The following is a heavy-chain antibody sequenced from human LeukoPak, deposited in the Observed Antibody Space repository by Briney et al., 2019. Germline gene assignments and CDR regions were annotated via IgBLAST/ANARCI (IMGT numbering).Heavy chain of an antibody. J-gene: IGHJ5*02. V-gene: IGHV4-59*08. D-gene: IGHD3-10*01. CDR3: ARHRLIDYYGSGSYYKGRWFDP. CDR2: IYYSGST. Sequence: SETLSLTCTVSGDSISSYYWSWIRQPPGKGLEWIGYIYYSGSTNYNPSLKSRVTISVDTSKNQFSLKLSSVTAADTAVYYCARHRLIDYYGSGSYYKGRWFDPWGQGTLVTVSS. CDR1: GDSISSYY.